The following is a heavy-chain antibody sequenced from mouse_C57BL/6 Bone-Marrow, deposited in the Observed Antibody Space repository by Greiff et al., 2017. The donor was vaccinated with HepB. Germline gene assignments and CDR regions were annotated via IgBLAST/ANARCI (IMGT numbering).Heavy chain of an antibody. V-gene: IGHV1-55*01. Sequence: QVQLQQPGAELVKPGASVKMSCKASGYTFTSYWITWVKQRPGQGLEWIGDIYPGSGSTNYNEKFKSKATLTVDTSSNTAYLQLSSLTSEDTAVYYCTTSLMVTTRRYFDYWGQGTTLTVSS. CDR2: IYPGSGST. CDR1: GYTFTSYW. CDR3: TTSLMVTTRRYFDY. D-gene: IGHD2-3*01. J-gene: IGHJ2*01.